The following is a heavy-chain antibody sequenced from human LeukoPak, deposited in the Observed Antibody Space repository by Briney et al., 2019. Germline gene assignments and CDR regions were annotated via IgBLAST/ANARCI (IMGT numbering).Heavy chain of an antibody. D-gene: IGHD3-22*01. Sequence: SETLSLTCTVSGGSIRSYYWSWIRQPPGKGLEWIGYIYYSGSTNYNPSLRSRVTISVDTSKNQFSLKLSSVPAADTAVYYCPRDKKDYYDSSGYYYFAFDIWGQGTMVNVSS. CDR2: IYYSGST. J-gene: IGHJ3*02. V-gene: IGHV4-59*01. CDR3: PRDKKDYYDSSGYYYFAFDI. CDR1: GGSIRSYY.